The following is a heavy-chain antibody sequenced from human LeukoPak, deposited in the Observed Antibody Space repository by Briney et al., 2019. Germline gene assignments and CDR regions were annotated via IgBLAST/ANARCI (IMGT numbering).Heavy chain of an antibody. CDR1: GGSFSGYY. Sequence: SSETLSLTCAVYGGSFSGYYWSWIRQPPGKGLEWIGEINHSGSTNYNPSLKSRVTISVDTSKNQFSLKLSSVTAADTAVYYCARARAQKLGGRYYYYGMDVWGQGTTVTVSS. V-gene: IGHV4-34*01. J-gene: IGHJ6*02. CDR3: ARARAQKLGGRYYYYGMDV. CDR2: INHSGST. D-gene: IGHD6-13*01.